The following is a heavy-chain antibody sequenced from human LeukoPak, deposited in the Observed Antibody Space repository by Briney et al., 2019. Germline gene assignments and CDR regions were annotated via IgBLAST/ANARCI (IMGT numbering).Heavy chain of an antibody. CDR3: VRDETLWTLDW. CDR2: INERGTDS. V-gene: IGHV3-74*03. J-gene: IGHJ4*02. D-gene: IGHD1-1*01. Sequence: PGGSLRLSCTASGFTFNTYWIHWVRQPPGMGLVWVSRINERGTDSMYAESVKGRFTISRDNAKNTVYLQMNSLRAEDTAVYYCVRDETLWTLDWWGQGTLVSVSS. CDR1: GFTFNTYW.